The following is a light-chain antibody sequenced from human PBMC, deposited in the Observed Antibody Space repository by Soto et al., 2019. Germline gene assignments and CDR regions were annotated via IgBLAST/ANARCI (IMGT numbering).Light chain of an antibody. V-gene: IGLV2-14*01. CDR1: SSDIGAYDY. CDR3: SSYTTRRTWV. CDR2: EVS. Sequence: QSALTQPASLSGSPGQSITISCTGTSSDIGAYDYVSWFQQHPGKAPKLMIYEVSYRPSGVSDRFSGSKSGNTASLTISGLQAADEADYYCSSYTTRRTWVFGGGTKLTVL. J-gene: IGLJ3*02.